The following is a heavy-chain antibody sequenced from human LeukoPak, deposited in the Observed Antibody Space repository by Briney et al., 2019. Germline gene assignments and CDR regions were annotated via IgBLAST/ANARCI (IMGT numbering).Heavy chain of an antibody. J-gene: IGHJ4*02. Sequence: SETLSLTCTVSGGSISSGGYYWSWIRQHTGKGLEWIGYIYYSGSTYYNPSLKSRVTISVDTSKNQFSLKLSSVTAADTAVYYCARYQNYYDSSGYRIFDYWGQGTLVTVSS. CDR2: IYYSGST. CDR1: GGSISSGGYY. CDR3: ARYQNYYDSSGYRIFDY. V-gene: IGHV4-31*03. D-gene: IGHD3-22*01.